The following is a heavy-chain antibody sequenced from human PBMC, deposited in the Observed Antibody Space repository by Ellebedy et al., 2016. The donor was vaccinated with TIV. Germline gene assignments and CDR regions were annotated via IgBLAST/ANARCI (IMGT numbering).Heavy chain of an antibody. D-gene: IGHD6-19*01. J-gene: IGHJ4*02. Sequence: GESLKISXAASGFTFSSYAMSWVRQAPGKGLEWVSLISGSGDNTYYADSVKGRFTISRDNSKNTPYLEMNSLRGEDTAVYYCARGTAYKSGWSGDFDYWGQGTLVTVSS. CDR1: GFTFSSYA. V-gene: IGHV3-23*01. CDR3: ARGTAYKSGWSGDFDY. CDR2: ISGSGDNT.